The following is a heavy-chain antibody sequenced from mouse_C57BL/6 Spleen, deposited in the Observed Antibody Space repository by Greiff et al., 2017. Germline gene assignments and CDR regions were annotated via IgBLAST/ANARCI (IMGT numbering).Heavy chain of an antibody. D-gene: IGHD1-1*01. V-gene: IGHV1-18*01. Sequence: VQLKESGPELVKPGASVKIPCKASGYTFTDYNMDWVKQSHGKSLEWIGDINPNNGGTIYNQKFKGKATLTVDKSSSTAYMELRSLTSEDTAVYYCARRTTVVATRNYWYFDVWGTGTTVTVSS. CDR3: ARRTTVVATRNYWYFDV. CDR2: INPNNGGT. CDR1: GYTFTDYN. J-gene: IGHJ1*03.